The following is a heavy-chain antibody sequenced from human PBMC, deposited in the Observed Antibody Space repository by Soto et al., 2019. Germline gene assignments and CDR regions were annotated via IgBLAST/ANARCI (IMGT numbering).Heavy chain of an antibody. CDR1: GFTVSSNY. CDR2: IYSGGST. D-gene: IGHD6-6*01. J-gene: IGHJ6*02. Sequence: EVQLVESGGGLIQPGGSLRLSCAASGFTVSSNYMSWVRQAPGKGLEWVSVIYSGGSTYYADSVKGRFTISRDNSKNTLYLQMNSLRAEDTAVYYCAGAARGQYYYGMDVWGQGTTVTVSS. CDR3: AGAARGQYYYGMDV. V-gene: IGHV3-53*01.